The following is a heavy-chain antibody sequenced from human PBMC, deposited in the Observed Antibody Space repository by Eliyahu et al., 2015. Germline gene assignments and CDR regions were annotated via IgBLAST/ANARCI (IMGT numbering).Heavy chain of an antibody. Sequence: VQLVESGGGVVXXGKXXXLSXXASGFTFSRYAMXWVRQAPGKGLEWVAIIWNDGSNIKYVDSVKGRFTISRDNSKNTLHLHMNSLRSEDTAVYYCARAVGGASPILEYWGQGTLVSVSS. CDR1: GFTFSRYA. V-gene: IGHV3-33*01. D-gene: IGHD3-10*01. CDR3: ARAVGGASPILEY. CDR2: IWNDGSNI. J-gene: IGHJ4*02.